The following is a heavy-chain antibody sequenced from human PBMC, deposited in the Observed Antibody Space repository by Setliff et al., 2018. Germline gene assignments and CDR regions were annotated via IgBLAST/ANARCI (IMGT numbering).Heavy chain of an antibody. Sequence: ASVKVSCKASGYTFTSYDINWVRQATGQGLEWMGWMNPNSGNTGYAQKFQGRVTMTRNTSISAAYMELSSLRSEDTAVYYCARRVGSVGIQLPDYWGQGTLVTVSS. CDR1: GYTFTSYD. D-gene: IGHD5-18*01. V-gene: IGHV1-8*02. CDR2: MNPNSGNT. J-gene: IGHJ4*02. CDR3: ARRVGSVGIQLPDY.